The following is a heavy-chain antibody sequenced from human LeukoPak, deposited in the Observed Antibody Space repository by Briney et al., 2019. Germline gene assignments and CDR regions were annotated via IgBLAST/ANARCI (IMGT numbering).Heavy chain of an antibody. V-gene: IGHV3-30*18. D-gene: IGHD3-10*01. J-gene: IGHJ6*04. CDR2: ISYDGSNK. Sequence: GGSLRLSCAASGFTFSSYGMHWVRQAPGKGLEWVAVISYDGSNKYYADSVKGRFTISRDNSKNTLYLQMNSLRAEDTAMYYCAKDRVTMVRGVNYYGMDVWGKGTTVTVSS. CDR1: GFTFSSYG. CDR3: AKDRVTMVRGVNYYGMDV.